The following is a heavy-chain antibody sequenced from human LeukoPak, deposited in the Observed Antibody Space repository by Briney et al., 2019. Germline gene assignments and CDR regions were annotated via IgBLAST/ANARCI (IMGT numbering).Heavy chain of an antibody. D-gene: IGHD3-10*01. V-gene: IGHV4-59*01. CDR2: IYYSGSST. CDR3: ARTSRHFYGSGTNLTPWPAGMDV. J-gene: IGHJ6*02. Sequence: PSETLSLTCTVSGGSISSYYWSWIRQPPGKGLEWIGYIYYSGSSTKYNPSLKSRVTISVDTSKSQFSLNLNSATAADTAVYYCARTSRHFYGSGTNLTPWPAGMDVWGQGTTVTVSS. CDR1: GGSISSYY.